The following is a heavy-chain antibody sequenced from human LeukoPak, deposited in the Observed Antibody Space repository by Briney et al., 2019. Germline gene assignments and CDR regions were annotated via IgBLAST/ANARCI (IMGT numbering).Heavy chain of an antibody. J-gene: IGHJ4*02. CDR3: ARDNGGFYGSGTYRPLDY. CDR1: GFTFSSYG. Sequence: PGGSLRLSCAASGFTFSSYGMHWVRQAPGKGLEWVSSISTSRSYIYYADSVKGRFTISRDNAKNSLYLQMNSLRAEDTAVYYCARDNGGFYGSGTYRPLDYWGQGTLVTVSS. V-gene: IGHV3-21*01. D-gene: IGHD3-10*01. CDR2: ISTSRSYI.